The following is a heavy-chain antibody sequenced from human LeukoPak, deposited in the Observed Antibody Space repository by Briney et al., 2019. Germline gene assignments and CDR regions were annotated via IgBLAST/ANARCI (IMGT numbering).Heavy chain of an antibody. CDR3: VRAAEGVPVPVWAHL. CDR1: GGSISSYY. J-gene: IGHJ4*02. Sequence: PSETLSLTCTVSGGSISSYYWSWIRQPPGKGLEWIGYIYYSGSTNYNPSLKSRVTISVDTSKNQFSLKLSSVTAADTAVYYCVRAAEGVPVPVWAHLWGQGTLVTVSS. D-gene: IGHD3-16*01. CDR2: IYYSGST. V-gene: IGHV4-59*01.